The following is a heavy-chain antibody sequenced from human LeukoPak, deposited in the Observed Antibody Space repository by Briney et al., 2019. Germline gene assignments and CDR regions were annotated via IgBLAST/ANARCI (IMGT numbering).Heavy chain of an antibody. Sequence: GGSLRLSCTTSGITFSKYWMSWVRQAPGKGLEWVATIRPDGSEGYYADSVRGRFTISRDNSKNSFYLQMSSLRAEDTGVFYLARDVAYSAFDYWGQGTLVTVSS. CDR3: ARDVAYSAFDY. CDR2: IRPDGSEG. CDR1: GITFSKYW. D-gene: IGHD2-21*01. V-gene: IGHV3-7*01. J-gene: IGHJ4*02.